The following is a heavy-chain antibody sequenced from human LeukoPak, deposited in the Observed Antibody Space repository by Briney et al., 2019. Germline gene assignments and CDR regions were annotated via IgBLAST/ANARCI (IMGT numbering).Heavy chain of an antibody. CDR1: GLTFSSYG. D-gene: IGHD3-9*01. Sequence: PGGSLRLSCAASGLTFSSYGMSWVRQAPGKGLEWVSAISGSGGSAYYADSVKGRFTISRDNSKNTLYLQMNSLRAEDTAVYYCAKDSLRYFDWFNYYYYMDVWGKGTTVTISS. J-gene: IGHJ6*03. CDR2: ISGSGGSA. CDR3: AKDSLRYFDWFNYYYYMDV. V-gene: IGHV3-23*01.